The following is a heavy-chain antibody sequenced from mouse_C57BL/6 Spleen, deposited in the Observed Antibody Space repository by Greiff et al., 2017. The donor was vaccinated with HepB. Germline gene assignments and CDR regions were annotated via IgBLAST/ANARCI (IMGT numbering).Heavy chain of an antibody. CDR3: AGDYDVDAY. J-gene: IGHJ3*01. D-gene: IGHD2-4*01. V-gene: IGHV5-17*01. CDR2: ISSGSSTI. CDR1: GFTFSDYG. Sequence: DVKLVESGGGLVKPGGSLKLSCAASGFTFSDYGMHWVRQAPEKGLEWVAYISSGSSTIYYADTVKGRFTISRDNAKNTLFLQMTSLRSEDTAMYYCAGDYDVDAYWGQGTLVTVSA.